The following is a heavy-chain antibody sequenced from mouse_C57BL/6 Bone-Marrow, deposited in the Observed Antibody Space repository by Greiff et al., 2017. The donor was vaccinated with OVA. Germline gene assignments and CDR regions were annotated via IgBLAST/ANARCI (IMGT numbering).Heavy chain of an antibody. CDR3: ARGIYYDYH. CDR2: ISDGGSYT. J-gene: IGHJ2*01. V-gene: IGHV5-4*01. D-gene: IGHD2-4*01. Sequence: DVHLVESGGGLVKPGGSLKLSCAASGFTFSSYAMSWVRQTPEKRLEWVATISDGGSYTYYPDNVKGRFTISRDNAKNNLYLQMSHLKSEDTAMYYCARGIYYDYHWGQGTTLTVSS. CDR1: GFTFSSYA.